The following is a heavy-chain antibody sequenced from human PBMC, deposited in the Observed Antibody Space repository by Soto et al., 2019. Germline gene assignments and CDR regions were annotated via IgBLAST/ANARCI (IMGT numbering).Heavy chain of an antibody. V-gene: IGHV6-1*01. CDR1: VERVSRDSAS. CDR3: ARDLIAVALYPYYYGMDV. Sequence: LQTLPLTGEISVERVSRDSASLNPMKKSPSRGLEWLGRTYYRSKWYNDYAVSVKSRITINPDTSKNQFSLQLNSVTPEDTAVYYCARDLIAVALYPYYYGMDVWGQGTTVTVSS. J-gene: IGHJ6*02. CDR2: TYYRSKWYN. D-gene: IGHD6-19*01.